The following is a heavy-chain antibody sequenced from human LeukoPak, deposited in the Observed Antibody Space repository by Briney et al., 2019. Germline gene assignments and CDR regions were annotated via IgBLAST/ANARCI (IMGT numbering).Heavy chain of an antibody. CDR2: IYYSGST. Sequence: SETLSLTCTVSGGSISSYYWSWIRQPPGKGLEWIGYIYYSGSTNYNPSLKSRVTISVDTSKNQFSLKLSSVTAADTAVYYCARDKGIAGFDYWGQGTLVTVSS. D-gene: IGHD6-13*01. CDR1: GGSISSYY. V-gene: IGHV4-59*01. J-gene: IGHJ4*02. CDR3: ARDKGIAGFDY.